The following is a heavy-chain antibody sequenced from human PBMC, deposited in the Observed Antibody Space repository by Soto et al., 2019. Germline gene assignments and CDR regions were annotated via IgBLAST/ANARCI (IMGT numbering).Heavy chain of an antibody. J-gene: IGHJ3*02. D-gene: IGHD2-15*01. CDR3: ANDKGRHIVVVVAAPGAFDI. CDR1: GFTLDDYA. V-gene: IGHV3-9*01. CDR2: ISWNSGSI. Sequence: PGGSLRLSCAASGFTLDDYAMHWVRQAPGKGLEWVSGISWNSGSIGYADSVKGRFTISRDNAKNSLYLQMNSLRAEDTALYYCANDKGRHIVVVVAAPGAFDIWGQGPMVTVSS.